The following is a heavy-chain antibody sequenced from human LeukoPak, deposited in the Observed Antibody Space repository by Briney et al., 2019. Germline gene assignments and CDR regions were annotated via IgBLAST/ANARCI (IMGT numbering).Heavy chain of an antibody. D-gene: IGHD3-10*01. Sequence: GASVKVSCKASGYTFIGYYIHWVRQAPGQGLEWMGWVDPSSGDTNYAQQFQGRLTLARDTSISTAYMELSRLRSDDTAVYYCARDSNSGYYYGPNYYYYYMDVWGKGTTVTISS. CDR2: VDPSSGDT. V-gene: IGHV1-2*02. CDR3: ARDSNSGYYYGPNYYYYYMDV. CDR1: GYTFIGYY. J-gene: IGHJ6*03.